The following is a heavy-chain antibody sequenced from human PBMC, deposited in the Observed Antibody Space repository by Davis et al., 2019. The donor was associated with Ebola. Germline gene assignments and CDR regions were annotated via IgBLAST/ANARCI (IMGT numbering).Heavy chain of an antibody. V-gene: IGHV4-30-4*07. D-gene: IGHD1-26*01. CDR3: ARSSGSGEPDYFDY. J-gene: IGHJ4*02. CDR2: IYHSGST. CDR1: GGSISSGGYS. Sequence: SETLSLTCDVSGGSISSGGYSWSWIRQPPGKGLEWIAYIYHSGSTYYNPSLKSRVAMSIDTSKNQFSLKLSSVTAADTAVYYCARSSGSGEPDYFDYWGQGTLVTVSS.